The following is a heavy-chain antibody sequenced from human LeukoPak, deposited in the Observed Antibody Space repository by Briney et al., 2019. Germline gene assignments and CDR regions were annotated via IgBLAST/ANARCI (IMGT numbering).Heavy chain of an antibody. CDR3: TRNASPDY. Sequence: PSQTLSLTCTVSGVSVGSGDYFWSWIRQPPGKGLEWIGYIYFSGSTDSNPSLESRVTVSIDTSKNQFSLKLRSVTAADTAVYYCTRNASPDYWGQGPLVTVSS. V-gene: IGHV4-30-4*08. CDR2: IYFSGST. D-gene: IGHD1-14*01. CDR1: GVSVGSGDYF. J-gene: IGHJ4*02.